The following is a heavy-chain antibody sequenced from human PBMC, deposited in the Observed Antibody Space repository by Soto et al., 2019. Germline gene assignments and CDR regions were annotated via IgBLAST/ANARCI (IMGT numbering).Heavy chain of an antibody. CDR1: GYTFTSYA. V-gene: IGHV1-3*01. D-gene: IGHD6-19*01. CDR2: INAGNGNT. Sequence: GASVKVSCKASGYTFTSYAMHWVRQAPGQRLEWMGWINAGNGNTKYSQKFQGRVTITRDTSASTAYMELSSLRSEDTAVYYCAKDHHTTIPVASDFWGQATLVTVSS. J-gene: IGHJ4*02. CDR3: AKDHHTTIPVASDF.